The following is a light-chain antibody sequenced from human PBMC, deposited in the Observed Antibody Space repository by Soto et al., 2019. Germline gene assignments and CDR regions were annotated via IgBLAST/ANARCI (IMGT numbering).Light chain of an antibody. CDR3: CSYAGSYTSYV. Sequence: QSALTQPRSVSGSPGQSVTISCTGTSSDVDGYNYVPWYQQHPGKAPKLMIYDVSERPSGVPDRFSGSKSGNTASLTISGLQAEDEADYYCCSYAGSYTSYVFGTGTKLTVL. J-gene: IGLJ1*01. CDR1: SSDVDGYNY. V-gene: IGLV2-11*01. CDR2: DVS.